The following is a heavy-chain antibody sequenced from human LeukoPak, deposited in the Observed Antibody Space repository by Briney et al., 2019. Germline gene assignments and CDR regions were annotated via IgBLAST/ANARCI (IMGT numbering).Heavy chain of an antibody. Sequence: PSETLSLTCAVYGGSFSGYYWSWIRQPPGKGLEWIGEVNHIGSTNYSPSLKSRLTISVDTSKNQFSLELSSVTAADTAVYYCARGRGYSYEVGFDYWGQGTLVTVSS. D-gene: IGHD5-18*01. J-gene: IGHJ4*02. CDR3: ARGRGYSYEVGFDY. V-gene: IGHV4-34*01. CDR2: VNHIGST. CDR1: GGSFSGYY.